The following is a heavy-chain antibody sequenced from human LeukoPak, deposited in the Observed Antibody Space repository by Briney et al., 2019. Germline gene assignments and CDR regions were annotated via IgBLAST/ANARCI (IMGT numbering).Heavy chain of an antibody. D-gene: IGHD6-19*01. CDR1: GYTLTELS. CDR3: AIILQRVAVADNLDY. V-gene: IGHV1-24*01. CDR2: FDPEDGET. J-gene: IGHJ4*02. Sequence: VKVSCKVSGYTLTELSMHWVRQAPGKELEWMGGFDPEDGETIYAQKFQGRVTMTEDTSTDTAYMELSSLRSEDTAVYYCAIILQRVAVADNLDYWGQGTLVTVSS.